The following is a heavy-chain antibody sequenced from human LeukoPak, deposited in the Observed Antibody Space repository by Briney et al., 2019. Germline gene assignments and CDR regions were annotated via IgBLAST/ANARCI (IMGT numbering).Heavy chain of an antibody. D-gene: IGHD3-9*01. CDR1: GGSISSYY. V-gene: IGHV4-59*01. CDR2: IFYTGST. J-gene: IGHJ3*02. CDR3: ARDGAVDILTGYGAFDI. Sequence: SETLSLTCTVSGGSISSYYWSWVRQPPGKGLEWIGYIFYTGSTNYNPSLKSRVTISVDTSKNQFSLKLNSVSAADTAVYYCARDGAVDILTGYGAFDIWGQGTMVTVSS.